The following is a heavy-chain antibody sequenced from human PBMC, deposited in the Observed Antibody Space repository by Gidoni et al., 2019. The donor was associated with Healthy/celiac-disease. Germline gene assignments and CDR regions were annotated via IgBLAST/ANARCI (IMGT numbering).Heavy chain of an antibody. D-gene: IGHD2-15*01. V-gene: IGHV4-4*07. Sequence: QVQLQESGPGLVKPSETLSLTCTVSGGSISSYYWSWIRQPAGKGLEWIGRIYTSGSTNYNPSLKSRVTMSVDTSKNQFSLKLSSVTAADTAVYYCARDGVSGILHYWYFDLWGRGTLVTVSS. CDR3: ARDGVSGILHYWYFDL. CDR1: GGSISSYY. CDR2: IYTSGST. J-gene: IGHJ2*01.